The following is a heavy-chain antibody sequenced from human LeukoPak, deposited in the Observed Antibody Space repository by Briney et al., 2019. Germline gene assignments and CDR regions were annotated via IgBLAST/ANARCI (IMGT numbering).Heavy chain of an antibody. D-gene: IGHD4-17*01. Sequence: GASVKVSCKASGYTLTGYYMHWVRQASGQGLEWMGWINPNSGGTNYAQKFQGRVTMTRDTSISTAYMELSRLRSDDTAVYYCARPRNYGDYQNWFDPWGQGTLVTVSS. J-gene: IGHJ5*02. CDR3: ARPRNYGDYQNWFDP. CDR1: GYTLTGYY. V-gene: IGHV1-2*02. CDR2: INPNSGGT.